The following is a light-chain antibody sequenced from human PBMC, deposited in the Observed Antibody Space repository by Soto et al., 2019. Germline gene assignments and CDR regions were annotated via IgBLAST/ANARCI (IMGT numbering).Light chain of an antibody. J-gene: IGKJ1*01. Sequence: ETVLTQSPATLSLSPGERGTLSCRASQTITSNYLAWYQQKPGQAPRLLIYGASSRATGIPDRFSGSGSGTDFTLTISRLEPEDFAVYYCQQYGSSPQTFGQGTKVDIK. CDR2: GAS. CDR1: QTITSNY. V-gene: IGKV3-20*01. CDR3: QQYGSSPQT.